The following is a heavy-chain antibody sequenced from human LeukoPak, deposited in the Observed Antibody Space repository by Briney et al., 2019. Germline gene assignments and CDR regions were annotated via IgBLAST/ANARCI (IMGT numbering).Heavy chain of an antibody. CDR1: GFTFSSYD. Sequence: GGSLRLSCAASGFTFSSYDINWVRQAPGKGLEWVSYISSSGSTIHFADSVRGRFTISRDNAKNSLYLQMDSLRAEDTAVYYCARRAGAYSHPYDYWGQGTLVTVSS. J-gene: IGHJ4*02. D-gene: IGHD4/OR15-4a*01. CDR3: ARRAGAYSHPYDY. CDR2: ISSSGSTI. V-gene: IGHV3-48*03.